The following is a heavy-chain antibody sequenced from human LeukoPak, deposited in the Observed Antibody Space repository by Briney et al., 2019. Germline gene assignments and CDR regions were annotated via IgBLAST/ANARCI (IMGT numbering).Heavy chain of an antibody. CDR3: AKANYYDSSGPEDV. V-gene: IGHV3-23*01. D-gene: IGHD3-22*01. CDR2: ISGSGGST. J-gene: IGHJ6*02. Sequence: GGSLRLSCAASGFTFSSYAMSWVRQAPGKGLEWVSTISGSGGSTYYADSVKGRFTISRDNSKNTLYLQMSSLRAEGTAVYYCAKANYYDSSGPEDVWGQGTSVTVSS. CDR1: GFTFSSYA.